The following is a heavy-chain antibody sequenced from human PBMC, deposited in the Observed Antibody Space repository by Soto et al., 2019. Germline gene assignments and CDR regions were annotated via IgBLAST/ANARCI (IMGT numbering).Heavy chain of an antibody. J-gene: IGHJ5*02. CDR3: ARGEFIVVVPAAIGVNWFDP. CDR1: GGSISSGGYY. CDR2: IYYSGST. D-gene: IGHD2-2*01. V-gene: IGHV4-31*03. Sequence: QVQLQESGPGLVKPSQTLSLTCTVSGGSISSGGYYWSWIRQHPGKGLEWIGYIYYSGSTYYNPSLKSRVTISVDTSKNQFSLKLSSVTAADTAVYYCARGEFIVVVPAAIGVNWFDPWGQGTLVTVSS.